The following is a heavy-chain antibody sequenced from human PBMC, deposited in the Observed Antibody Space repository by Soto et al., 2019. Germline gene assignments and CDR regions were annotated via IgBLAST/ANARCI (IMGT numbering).Heavy chain of an antibody. CDR3: ARLYCSSPSCYSVGAFEI. CDR1: GFTFSNYG. J-gene: IGHJ3*02. Sequence: GSLRLSCAASGFTFSNYGMHWVRQAPGKGLEWVALIWFDGSDKYYADSVKGRFTMSRDNSKNTVYLQMNSLRAEDTAMYYCARLYCSSPSCYSVGAFEIRGQGTMVTVSS. CDR2: IWFDGSDK. V-gene: IGHV3-33*01. D-gene: IGHD2-2*01.